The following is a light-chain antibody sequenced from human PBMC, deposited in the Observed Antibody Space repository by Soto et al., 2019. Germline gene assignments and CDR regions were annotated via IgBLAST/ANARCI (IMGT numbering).Light chain of an antibody. Sequence: EIVMTQSPATLSVSPGERATLSCRASQSVSSDLAWYLQKPGQAPSLLVYGASTRATGMPARFSGSGSGTEFTLPISSLQSEDFAVYYCQQYNNWPPTFGQGTKLEIK. CDR1: QSVSSD. CDR3: QQYNNWPPT. J-gene: IGKJ2*01. CDR2: GAS. V-gene: IGKV3-15*01.